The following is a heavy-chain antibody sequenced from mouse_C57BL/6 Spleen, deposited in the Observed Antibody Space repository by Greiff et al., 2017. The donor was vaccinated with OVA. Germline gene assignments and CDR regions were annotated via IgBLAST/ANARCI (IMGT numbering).Heavy chain of an antibody. CDR1: GYTFTSYW. CDR3: ARGITTVVATDY. J-gene: IGHJ2*01. Sequence: QVQLQQPGAELVRPGSSVKLSCKASGYTFTSYWMDWVKQRPGQGLEWIGNIYPSDSETHYNQKFKDKATLTVDKSSSTAYMQLSSLTSEDSAVYYGARGITTVVATDYWGQGTTLTVSS. V-gene: IGHV1-61*01. CDR2: IYPSDSET. D-gene: IGHD1-1*01.